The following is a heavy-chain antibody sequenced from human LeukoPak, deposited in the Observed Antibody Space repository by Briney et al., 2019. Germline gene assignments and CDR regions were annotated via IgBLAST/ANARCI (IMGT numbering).Heavy chain of an antibody. Sequence: ASVKVSCKASGGTFSSYAIRWVRQAPGQGLEWMGGIIPIFGTANYAQKFQGRVTITTDESTSTAYMELSSLRSEDMAVYYCARNNIQYYYDSSGYYYFDYWGQGTLVTVSS. CDR2: IIPIFGTA. V-gene: IGHV1-69*05. D-gene: IGHD3-22*01. CDR1: GGTFSSYA. CDR3: ARNNIQYYYDSSGYYYFDY. J-gene: IGHJ4*02.